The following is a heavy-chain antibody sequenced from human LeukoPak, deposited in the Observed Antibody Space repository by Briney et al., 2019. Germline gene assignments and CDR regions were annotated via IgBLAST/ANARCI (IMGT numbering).Heavy chain of an antibody. J-gene: IGHJ4*02. V-gene: IGHV1-3*01. D-gene: IGHD3-22*01. CDR1: GYTFTTYA. CDR3: ARSLLFDGYYYFDY. Sequence: GASVKVSCKASGYTFTTYAMHWVRQAPGQRLEWMGWINAGNGNTKYSQKFQGRVTMTRDTSTSTVYMELSSLRSEDTALYYCARSLLFDGYYYFDYWGQGTLVTVSS. CDR2: INAGNGNT.